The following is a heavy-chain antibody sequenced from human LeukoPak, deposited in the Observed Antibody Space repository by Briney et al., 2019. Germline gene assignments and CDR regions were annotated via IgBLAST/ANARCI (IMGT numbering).Heavy chain of an antibody. Sequence: GASVKVSCMASGYTFTGYYMHWVRQAPGQGLEWMGWINPNSGGTNYAQKFQGRVTMTRDTSIGTAYMELSRLRSDDTAVYYCARRFGRYGYYYYYYMDVWGKGTTVTISS. V-gene: IGHV1-2*02. CDR3: ARRFGRYGYYYYYYMDV. J-gene: IGHJ6*03. CDR2: INPNSGGT. CDR1: GYTFTGYY. D-gene: IGHD3-10*01.